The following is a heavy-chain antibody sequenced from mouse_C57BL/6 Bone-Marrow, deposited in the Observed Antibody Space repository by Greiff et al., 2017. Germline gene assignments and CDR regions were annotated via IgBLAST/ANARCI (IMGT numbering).Heavy chain of an antibody. CDR1: GYTFTSYW. Sequence: VQLQQPGAELVKPGASVKLSCKASGYTFTSYWMHWVKQRPGQGLEWIGMIHPNSGSTNYNEKFKSKATLTVDKSSSTAYMQRSSRTSEDSAVYYCARPRTTVVAEDYFDYGGQGTTLTVSS. CDR3: ARPRTTVVAEDYFDY. V-gene: IGHV1-64*01. J-gene: IGHJ2*01. CDR2: IHPNSGST. D-gene: IGHD1-1*01.